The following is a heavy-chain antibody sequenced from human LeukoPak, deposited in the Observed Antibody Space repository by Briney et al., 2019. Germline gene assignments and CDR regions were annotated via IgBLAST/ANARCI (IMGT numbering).Heavy chain of an antibody. J-gene: IGHJ5*02. D-gene: IGHD4-17*01. V-gene: IGHV1-18*01. CDR2: ISTYNGDT. CDR3: ARGRDYGDP. CDR1: GYTFTNYD. Sequence: ASVKVSCKASGYTFTNYDINWVRQAPGQGLEWMGCISTYNGDTNYAQNLQGRVTMTTDPSTSTAYIEPRSLRSDHPAVYFCARGRDYGDPWGQGTLVTVS.